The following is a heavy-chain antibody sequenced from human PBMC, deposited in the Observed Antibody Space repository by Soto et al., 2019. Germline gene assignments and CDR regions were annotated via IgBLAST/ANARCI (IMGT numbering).Heavy chain of an antibody. D-gene: IGHD2-21*02. CDR1: GGSFSGYY. J-gene: IGHJ4*02. CDR2: INHSGST. V-gene: IGHV4-34*01. CDR3: APQPTGGDYYFDY. Sequence: SETLSLTCAVYGGSFSGYYWSWIRQPPGKGLEWIGEINHSGSTNYNPSLKSRVTISVDTSKNQFSLKLSSVTAADTAVYYCAPQPTGGDYYFDYWGQGTLVTVSS.